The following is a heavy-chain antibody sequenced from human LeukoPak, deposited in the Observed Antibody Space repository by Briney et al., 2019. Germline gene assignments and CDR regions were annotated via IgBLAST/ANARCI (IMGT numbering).Heavy chain of an antibody. CDR2: NYYSGST. Sequence: SETLSLTCTVSGGSISSSSYYWGWIRQPPGKGLEWIGSNYYSGSTYYNPSLKSRVTISVDTSKNQFSLKLSSVTAADTAVYYCARDPFPASDDSSGYFDYWGQGTLVTVSS. J-gene: IGHJ4*02. CDR3: ARDPFPASDDSSGYFDY. V-gene: IGHV4-39*07. D-gene: IGHD3-22*01. CDR1: GGSISSSSYY.